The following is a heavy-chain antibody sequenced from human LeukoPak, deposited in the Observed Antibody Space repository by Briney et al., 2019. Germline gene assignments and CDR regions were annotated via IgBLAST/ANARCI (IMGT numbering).Heavy chain of an antibody. CDR3: AKKHCSSAGCSVRDFDY. J-gene: IGHJ4*02. D-gene: IGHD2-2*01. V-gene: IGHV3-23*01. CDR1: GFTFTNYA. Sequence: GGSLRLSCAASGFTFTNYAMSWVRQAPGAGLEWVSTISGSADFTKYADSVKGRFTISRDNSKDTLYLEMKSLRAEDTAVYYCAKKHCSSAGCSVRDFDYWGQGTLVTVSS. CDR2: ISGSADFT.